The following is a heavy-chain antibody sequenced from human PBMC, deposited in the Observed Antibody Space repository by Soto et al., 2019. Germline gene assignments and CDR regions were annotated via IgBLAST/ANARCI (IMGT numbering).Heavy chain of an antibody. CDR1: GFTFSSYG. CDR3: AKDRAANIDY. CDR2: ISYDGSNK. V-gene: IGHV3-30*18. D-gene: IGHD5-18*01. J-gene: IGHJ4*02. Sequence: PGGSLRLSCAASGFTFSSYGMHWVRQAPGKGLEWVAVISYDGSNKYYADSVKGRFTISRDNSKNTLYLQMNSLRAEDTAVYYCAKDRAANIDYWGQGTLVTVSS.